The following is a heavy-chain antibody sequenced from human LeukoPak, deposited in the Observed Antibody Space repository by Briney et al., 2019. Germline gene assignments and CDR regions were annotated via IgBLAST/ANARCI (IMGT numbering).Heavy chain of an antibody. D-gene: IGHD6-19*01. Sequence: GGSLRLSCAASGFTFDDYGMSWVRQAPGKGLEWVSGINWNGGSTGYADSVKGRFTISRDNAKNSLYLQMNSLRAEDTAVYYCARDGTASSSGWSYYYYYMDVWGKGTTVTVSS. J-gene: IGHJ6*03. V-gene: IGHV3-20*04. CDR2: INWNGGST. CDR3: ARDGTASSSGWSYYYYYMDV. CDR1: GFTFDDYG.